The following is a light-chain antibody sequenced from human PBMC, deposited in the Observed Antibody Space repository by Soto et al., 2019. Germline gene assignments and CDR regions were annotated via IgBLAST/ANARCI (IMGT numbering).Light chain of an antibody. CDR1: SSNIGSNT. V-gene: IGLV1-44*01. CDR2: RSN. J-gene: IGLJ3*02. Sequence: QLVLTQPPSASGTPGQRVTISCSGSSSNIGSNTVSWYQQLPGTAPKPLIDRSNQRPSGVPDRFSGSKSGTSASLAISGLLSDDEADYYCAAWDDSLYGWVFGGGTKVTVL. CDR3: AAWDDSLYGWV.